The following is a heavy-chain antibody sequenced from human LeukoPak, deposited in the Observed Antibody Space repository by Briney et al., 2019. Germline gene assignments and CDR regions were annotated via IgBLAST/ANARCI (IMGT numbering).Heavy chain of an antibody. J-gene: IGHJ5*02. CDR1: GFSFSSFA. V-gene: IGHV3-23*01. CDR2: VTGGHYAT. D-gene: IGHD4-17*01. Sequence: GGSLRLSCAASGFSFSSFAMTWVRQAPGKGLEWVSSVTGGHYATYNTDSVKGRFTISRDNAKNTLYLQMNSLRADDTAIYYCTKDPNGDYIGAFDPWGQGTLVTVSS. CDR3: TKDPNGDYIGAFDP.